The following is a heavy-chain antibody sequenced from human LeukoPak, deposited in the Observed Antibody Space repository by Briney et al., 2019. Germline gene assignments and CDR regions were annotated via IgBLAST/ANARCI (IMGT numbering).Heavy chain of an antibody. CDR2: VNTDGSRT. CDR1: GFTFSTYW. V-gene: IGHV3-74*01. J-gene: IGHJ5*02. CDR3: ARDGLVVRGTFPENWFDP. D-gene: IGHD3-10*01. Sequence: PGGSLRLSCAATGFTFSTYWMHWVRQAPGKGLVWVSGVNTDGSRTNYADSVKGRFTISRDNAKNTLHLQMNSLRAEDTAVYYCARDGLVVRGTFPENWFDPWGQGTLVTVFS.